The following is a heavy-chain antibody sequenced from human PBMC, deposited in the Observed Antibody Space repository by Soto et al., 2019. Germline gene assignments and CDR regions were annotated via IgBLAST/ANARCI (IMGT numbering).Heavy chain of an antibody. V-gene: IGHV1-8*01. D-gene: IGHD6-19*01. Sequence: GASVKVSCTASGYTFTSYDINWVRQATGQGLEWMGWMNPNSGNTGNAQKFQGRVTMTRNTSISTASMELSSLRSEATAVYYSARSYSSGWYGGYYGMDVWGQGTTVTVS. CDR2: MNPNSGNT. J-gene: IGHJ6*02. CDR3: ARSYSSGWYGGYYGMDV. CDR1: GYTFTSYD.